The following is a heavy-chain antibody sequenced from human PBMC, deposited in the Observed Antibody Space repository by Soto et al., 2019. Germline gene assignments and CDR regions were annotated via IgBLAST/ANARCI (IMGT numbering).Heavy chain of an antibody. J-gene: IGHJ6*02. V-gene: IGHV1-8*01. CDR2: MNPHSGNT. D-gene: IGHD3-3*01. CDR3: ARGRNPGLNLFGVVSRGMDV. CDR1: GYTFTSYD. Sequence: GASVKVSCKASGYTFTSYDINWVRQATGQGLEWMGWMNPHSGNTGYAQKFQGRVTMTRDTSISTAYMELSSLRSEDTAVYYCARGRNPGLNLFGVVSRGMDVWGQGTTVTVSS.